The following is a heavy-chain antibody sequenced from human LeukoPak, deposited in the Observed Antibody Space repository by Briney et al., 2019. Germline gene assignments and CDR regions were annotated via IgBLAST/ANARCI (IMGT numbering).Heavy chain of an antibody. V-gene: IGHV3-23*01. CDR2: ISGSGGST. J-gene: IGHJ4*02. D-gene: IGHD6-19*01. CDR3: ANLYSGGWYMFDY. Sequence: GGSLRLSCAASGFTFSSYAMSWVRQAPGKGLEWVSAISGSGGSTYYADPVKGRFTISRDNSKNTLYLQMNSLRAEDTAVYYCANLYSGGWYMFDYWGQGTLVTVSS. CDR1: GFTFSSYA.